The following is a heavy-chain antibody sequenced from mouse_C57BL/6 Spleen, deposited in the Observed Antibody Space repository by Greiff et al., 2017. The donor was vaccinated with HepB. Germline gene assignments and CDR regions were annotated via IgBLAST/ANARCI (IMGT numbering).Heavy chain of an antibody. J-gene: IGHJ2*01. CDR3: ARGGTGLDYFDY. CDR2: IDPSDSYT. V-gene: IGHV1-69*01. Sequence: QVQLQQPGAELVMPGASVKLSCKASGYTFTSYWMHWVKQRPGQGLEWIGEIDPSDSYTNYNQKFKGKSTLTVDKSSSTAYMQLSSLTSEDSAVYYCARGGTGLDYFDYWGQGTTLTVSS. D-gene: IGHD3-3*01. CDR1: GYTFTSYW.